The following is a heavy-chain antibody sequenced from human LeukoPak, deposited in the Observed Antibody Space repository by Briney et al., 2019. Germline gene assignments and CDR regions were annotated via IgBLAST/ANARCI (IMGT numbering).Heavy chain of an antibody. Sequence: SEILSLTCTVSGGSISSGDYYWSWIRQPPGKGLEWIGYIYYSGTTDYNTSLKSRVIISVDTSQNQFSLKLSSVTAADTAVYYCARLPVTDDAFDIWGQGTMVTVSS. V-gene: IGHV4-30-4*01. CDR2: IYYSGTT. CDR1: GGSISSGDYY. J-gene: IGHJ3*02. CDR3: ARLPVTDDAFDI. D-gene: IGHD4-17*01.